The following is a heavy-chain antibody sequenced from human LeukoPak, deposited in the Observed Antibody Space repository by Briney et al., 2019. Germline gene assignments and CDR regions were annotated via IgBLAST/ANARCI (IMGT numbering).Heavy chain of an antibody. J-gene: IGHJ5*01. V-gene: IGHV1-8*01. Sequence: ASVKVSCKASGYTFTSYDINWVRQATGQGLEWMGLMNPNSGNTGYAQKFQGRVTMTRNTSISTAYMELSRLRSQDTAVYFCARGFAYYDFWSGYYPQYNWFDPWGQGTLVTVSS. CDR1: GYTFTSYD. D-gene: IGHD3-3*01. CDR2: MNPNSGNT. CDR3: ARGFAYYDFWSGYYPQYNWFDP.